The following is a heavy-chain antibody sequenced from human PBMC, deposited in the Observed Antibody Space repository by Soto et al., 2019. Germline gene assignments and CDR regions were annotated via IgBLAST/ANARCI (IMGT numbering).Heavy chain of an antibody. CDR1: GYSFTKYA. Sequence: QVQFVQSGAEVKKPGASVKVSCKASGYSFTKYAMHWVRQAPGQRLEWMGWINTANGNRKYSQQFQGRVTIARDTPATTVYMELSSLKYEDTAVYYCARETVESEYDILTGYPLDIWGQGTMVIVSS. J-gene: IGHJ3*02. D-gene: IGHD3-9*01. V-gene: IGHV1-3*04. CDR3: ARETVESEYDILTGYPLDI. CDR2: INTANGNR.